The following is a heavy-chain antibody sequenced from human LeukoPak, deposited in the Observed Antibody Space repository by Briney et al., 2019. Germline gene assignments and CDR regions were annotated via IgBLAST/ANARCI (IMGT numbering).Heavy chain of an antibody. CDR3: AKDGVYYYGSGSPPLLDY. CDR1: GFTFSNAW. Sequence: GGSLRLSCAASGFTFSNAWMSWVRQAPGKGLEWVSAISGSGGSTYYADSVKGRSTISRDNSKNTLYLQMNSLRAEDTAVYYCAKDGVYYYGSGSPPLLDYWGQGTLVTVSS. D-gene: IGHD3-10*01. V-gene: IGHV3-23*01. CDR2: ISGSGGST. J-gene: IGHJ4*02.